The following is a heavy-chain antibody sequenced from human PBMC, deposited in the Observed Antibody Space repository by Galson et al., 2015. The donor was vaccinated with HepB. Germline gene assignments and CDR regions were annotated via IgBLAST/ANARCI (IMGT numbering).Heavy chain of an antibody. CDR1: GYTFTSYG. CDR2: ISAYNGNT. CDR3: ARLWFGELYGMDV. V-gene: IGHV1-18*04. Sequence: SVKVSCKASGYTFTSYGISWVRQAPGQGLEWMGWISAYNGNTNYAQKLQGRVTMTTDTSTSTAYMELRSLRSDDTAVYYCARLWFGELYGMDVWGQGTTVPVSS. J-gene: IGHJ6*02. D-gene: IGHD3-10*01.